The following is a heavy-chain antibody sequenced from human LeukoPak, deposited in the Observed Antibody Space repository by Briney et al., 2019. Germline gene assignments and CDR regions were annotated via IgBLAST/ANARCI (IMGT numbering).Heavy chain of an antibody. CDR3: ATLLAGPAGL. V-gene: IGHV3-21*01. CDR2: ISTSSYT. D-gene: IGHD6-19*01. CDR1: EFTFSSYE. J-gene: IGHJ4*02. Sequence: GGSLRLSCAASEFTFSSYEMNWIRQAPGKGLEWVSTISTSSYTYYADSVRGRFTISRDNAKNSLYLQMNSLRAEDTAVYYCATLLAGPAGLWGQGTLVTVSS.